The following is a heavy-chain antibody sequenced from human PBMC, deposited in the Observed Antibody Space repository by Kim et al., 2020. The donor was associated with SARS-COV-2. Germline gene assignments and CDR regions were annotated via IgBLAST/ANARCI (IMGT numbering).Heavy chain of an antibody. CDR2: INHSGST. J-gene: IGHJ6*01. V-gene: IGHV4-34*01. CDR3: ARLYSGSYFPSYYYYGMDV. CDR1: GGSFSGYY. D-gene: IGHD1-26*01. Sequence: SETLSLTCAVYGGSFSGYYWSWIRQPPGKGLEWIGEINHSGSTNYNPSLKSRVTISVDTSKNQFSLKLSSVTAADTAVYYCARLYSGSYFPSYYYYGMDV.